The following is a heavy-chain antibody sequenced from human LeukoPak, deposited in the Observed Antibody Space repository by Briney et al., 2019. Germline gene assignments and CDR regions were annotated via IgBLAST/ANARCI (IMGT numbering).Heavy chain of an antibody. V-gene: IGHV3-23*01. Sequence: GGSLRLSCAASGFTFSSYAMSWVRQAPGKGLEWVSAISGSGGSTYYAHSVKGRFTISRDNSKNTLYLQMNSLRAEDTAVYYCAKDLWGYYDSSGYADYWGQGTLVTVSS. CDR2: ISGSGGST. CDR1: GFTFSSYA. CDR3: AKDLWGYYDSSGYADY. D-gene: IGHD3-22*01. J-gene: IGHJ4*02.